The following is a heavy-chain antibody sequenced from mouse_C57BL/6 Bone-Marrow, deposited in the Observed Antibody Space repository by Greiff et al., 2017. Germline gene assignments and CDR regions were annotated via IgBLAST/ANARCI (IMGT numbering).Heavy chain of an antibody. CDR3: ARYYYGSIYGYFDV. CDR2: ISYSGST. J-gene: IGHJ1*03. D-gene: IGHD1-1*01. Sequence: EVQLVESGPGLAKPSQTLSLTCSVTGYSITSDYWNWIRKFPGNKLEYMGYISYSGSTYYNPSPKNLISITRDTSKNPYYLQLNSVTTEDTATYYCARYYYGSIYGYFDVGGTGTTVTVSS. V-gene: IGHV3-8*01. CDR1: GYSITSDY.